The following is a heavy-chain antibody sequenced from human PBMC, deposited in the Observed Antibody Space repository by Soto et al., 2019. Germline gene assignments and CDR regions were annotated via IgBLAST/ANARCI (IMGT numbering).Heavy chain of an antibody. CDR1: GFAFSNYG. J-gene: IGHJ4*02. V-gene: IGHV3-33*01. Sequence: QVHLVESGGGVVQPGRSLTLSCTASGFAFSNYGIHWVRQAPGRGLEWVAVIWGDGTKKFYAGSVRGRFTISRDNSKNTIYLKMNSLRAEDTAVYYCARDWWEEPAGKETVSQFDYWGQGTLVTISS. D-gene: IGHD6-13*01. CDR3: ARDWWEEPAGKETVSQFDY. CDR2: IWGDGTKK.